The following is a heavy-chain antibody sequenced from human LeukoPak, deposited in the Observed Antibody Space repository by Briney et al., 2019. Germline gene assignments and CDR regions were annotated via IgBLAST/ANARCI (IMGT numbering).Heavy chain of an antibody. CDR1: GYTFTIYY. CDR2: INPSGGST. Sequence: AAVKVSCKASGYTFTIYYMHWVRQAPAQGLEWMGIINPSGGSTSFAQKFHGRVPMTRYMSTSTVYMELHILSPEDTAVYFYDRDSMILFGVASYMDVWGKRTTVTVS. V-gene: IGHV1-46*01. J-gene: IGHJ6*03. D-gene: IGHD3-3*01. CDR3: DRDSMILFGVASYMDV.